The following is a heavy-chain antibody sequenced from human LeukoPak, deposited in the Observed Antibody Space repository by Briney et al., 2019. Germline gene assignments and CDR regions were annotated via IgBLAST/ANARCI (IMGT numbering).Heavy chain of an antibody. Sequence: SETLSLTCTVSGGSISNGDHYWSWIRQHPGKGLEWIGHIYYSGSTYYNPSLKSRGIISVDTSKTHFSLKLSSVTAADTAVYYCGRGRGSGPIPIWGQGILVTVSS. CDR1: GGSISNGDHY. V-gene: IGHV4-31*03. D-gene: IGHD3-16*01. CDR2: IYYSGST. J-gene: IGHJ4*02. CDR3: GRGRGSGPIPI.